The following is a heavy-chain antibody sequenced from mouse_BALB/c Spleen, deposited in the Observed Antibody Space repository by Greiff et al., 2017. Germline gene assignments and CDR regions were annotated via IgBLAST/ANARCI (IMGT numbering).Heavy chain of an antibody. D-gene: IGHD1-2*01. CDR1: GYSITSDYA. CDR2: ISYSGST. Sequence: DVQLQESGPGLVKPSQSLSLTCTVTGYSITSDYAWNWIRQFPGNKLEWMGYISYSGSTSYNPSLKSRISITRDTSKNQFFLQLNSVTTEDTATYYCARSDYYGYWDYAMDYWGQGTSVTVSS. CDR3: ARSDYYGYWDYAMDY. V-gene: IGHV3-2*02. J-gene: IGHJ4*01.